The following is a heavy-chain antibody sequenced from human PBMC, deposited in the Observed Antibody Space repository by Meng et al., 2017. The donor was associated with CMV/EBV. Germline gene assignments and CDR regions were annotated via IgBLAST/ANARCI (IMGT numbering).Heavy chain of an antibody. CDR2: IRGNGASA. CDR1: GFPFSSYA. J-gene: IGHJ3*02. Sequence: GESLKISCAASGFPFSSYAMSWVRQAPGKGLEWVSGIRGNGASADYADSVKGRFTISRDNSKNTLYLQMNSLRAEDTAVYYCARVGATPIDAFDIWGQGTMVTVSS. CDR3: ARVGATPIDAFDI. V-gene: IGHV3-23*01. D-gene: IGHD1-26*01.